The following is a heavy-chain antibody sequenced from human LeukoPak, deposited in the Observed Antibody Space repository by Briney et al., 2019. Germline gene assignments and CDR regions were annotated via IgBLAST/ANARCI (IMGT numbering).Heavy chain of an antibody. D-gene: IGHD2-15*01. CDR2: IYYSGST. V-gene: IGHV4-30-4*01. CDR1: GGSISSGDYY. Sequence: PSQTLSLTCTVSGGSISSGDYYWSWIRQPPGKGLEWIGYIYYSGSTYYNPSLKSRVTISVDTSKNQFSLKLSSVTAADTAVYYCARSYCSGGSCQNNWFDPWGQGTLVTVSS. CDR3: ARSYCSGGSCQNNWFDP. J-gene: IGHJ5*02.